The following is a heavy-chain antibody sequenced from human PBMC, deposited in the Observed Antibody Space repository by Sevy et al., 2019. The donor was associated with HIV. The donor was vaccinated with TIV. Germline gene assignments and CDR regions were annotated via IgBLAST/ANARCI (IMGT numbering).Heavy chain of an antibody. D-gene: IGHD6-13*01. Sequence: SETLSLTCAVSGGSISSGGYSWSWIRQPPGKGLEWIGYIYHSGSTYYNPSLKSRVTISVDRSKNQFSLKLSSVTAADTAVYYCASSTGYSSSWGWFDPWGQGTLVTVSS. CDR3: ASSTGYSSSWGWFDP. J-gene: IGHJ5*02. V-gene: IGHV4-30-2*01. CDR2: IYHSGST. CDR1: GGSISSGGYS.